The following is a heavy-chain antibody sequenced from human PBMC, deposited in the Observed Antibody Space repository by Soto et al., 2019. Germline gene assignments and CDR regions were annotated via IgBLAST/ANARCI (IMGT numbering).Heavy chain of an antibody. V-gene: IGHV3-30*18. CDR1: GFSFRDYG. Sequence: QVQLVESGGGVVQPGRSLRISCEASGFSFRDYGMHWVRQAPGRGLEWVAVMSYDGTNTYYADSVKGRFTISRDYSKNTLFLQMNSLSTEDGAVYFCGKVAEGFSRGYIDSWGQGTLVRVSS. D-gene: IGHD6-19*01. CDR3: GKVAEGFSRGYIDS. CDR2: MSYDGTNT. J-gene: IGHJ4*02.